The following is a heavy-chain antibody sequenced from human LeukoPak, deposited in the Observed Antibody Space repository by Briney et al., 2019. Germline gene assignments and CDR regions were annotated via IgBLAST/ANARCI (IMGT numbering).Heavy chain of an antibody. Sequence: PSQTLSLTCTVSGGSISSGDYYWSWIRQPPGKGLEWIGYIYYSGSTYYNPSLKSRVTISVDTSKNQFSLKLSSVTAADTAVYYCARLGATRIFYYYYYMDVWGKGTTVTVSS. V-gene: IGHV4-30-4*01. CDR2: IYYSGST. CDR1: GGSISSGDYY. J-gene: IGHJ6*03. CDR3: ARLGATRIFYYYYYMDV. D-gene: IGHD1-26*01.